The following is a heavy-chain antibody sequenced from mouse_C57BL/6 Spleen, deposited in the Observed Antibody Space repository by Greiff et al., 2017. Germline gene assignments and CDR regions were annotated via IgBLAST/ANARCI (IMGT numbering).Heavy chain of an antibody. CDR3: ARPYYYGRDYSFDY. Sequence: EVQLQQSGPELVKPGASVKMSCKASGYTFTDYNMHWVKQSHGKSLEWIGYINPNNGGTSYNQKFKGKATLTVNKSSSTAYMELRSLTSEDSAVYYCARPYYYGRDYSFDYWGQGTTLTVSS. J-gene: IGHJ2*01. CDR2: INPNNGGT. D-gene: IGHD1-1*01. CDR1: GYTFTDYN. V-gene: IGHV1-22*01.